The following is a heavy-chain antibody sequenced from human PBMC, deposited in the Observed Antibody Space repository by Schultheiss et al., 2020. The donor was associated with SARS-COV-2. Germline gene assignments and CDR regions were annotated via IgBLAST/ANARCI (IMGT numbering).Heavy chain of an antibody. D-gene: IGHD3-10*01. Sequence: ASVKVSCKASGGTFSSYAISWVRQAPGQGLEWMGWISAYNGNTNYAQKLQGRVTMTTDTSTSTVYMELSSLRSEDTAVYFCARALRGAIYFDYWGQGTLVTVSS. J-gene: IGHJ4*02. CDR1: GGTFSSYA. CDR2: ISAYNGNT. V-gene: IGHV1-18*01. CDR3: ARALRGAIYFDY.